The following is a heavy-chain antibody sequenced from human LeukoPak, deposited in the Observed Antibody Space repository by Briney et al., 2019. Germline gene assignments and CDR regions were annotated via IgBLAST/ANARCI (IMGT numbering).Heavy chain of an antibody. CDR1: GYTFTSYY. CDR3: ARSELRSLNWFDP. J-gene: IGHJ5*02. CDR2: INPSGGST. Sequence: ASVKASCKASGYTFTSYYMHWVRQAPGQGLEWMGIINPSGGSTSYAQKFQGRVTMTRDMSTSTVYTELSSLRSEDTAVYYCARSELRSLNWFDPWGQGTLVTVSS. D-gene: IGHD3-3*01. V-gene: IGHV1-46*01.